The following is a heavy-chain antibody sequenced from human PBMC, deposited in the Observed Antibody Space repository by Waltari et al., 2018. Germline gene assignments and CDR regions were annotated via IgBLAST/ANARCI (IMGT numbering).Heavy chain of an antibody. Sequence: VQLVQSGAGVKKPWASWRVACKASGYTFTNFGSTWVRQAPGQWLEWLGWISPYHGAADYNEKFQDRVTMTTATSTKTAYLELRSLSSDDTAVYYCARGGGPRTVVALTFDLWGQGTLVTVSS. D-gene: IGHD2-21*01. V-gene: IGHV1-18*01. CDR2: ISPYHGAA. CDR1: GYTFTNFG. J-gene: IGHJ4*02. CDR3: ARGGGPRTVVALTFDL.